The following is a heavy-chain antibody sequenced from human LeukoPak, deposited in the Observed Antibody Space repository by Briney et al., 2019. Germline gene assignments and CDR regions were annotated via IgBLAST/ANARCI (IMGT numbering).Heavy chain of an antibody. D-gene: IGHD1-20*01. CDR3: ARWANWRERYLDY. CDR1: GFTFSSYW. V-gene: IGHV3-7*01. CDR2: IKQDGSEK. Sequence: GGSLRLSCAASGFTFSSYWMSWVRQAPGKGLQCVANIKQDGSEKYYVDSVKGRSTISRDNAKNSLYLQMNSLRAEDTAVYYCARWANWRERYLDYRGQGTLVTVSS. J-gene: IGHJ4*02.